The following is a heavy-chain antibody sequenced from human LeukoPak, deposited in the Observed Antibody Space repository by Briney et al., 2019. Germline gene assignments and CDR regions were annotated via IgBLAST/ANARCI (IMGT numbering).Heavy chain of an antibody. CDR1: EFTFSTNA. J-gene: IGHJ4*02. CDR2: ISGSGGST. CDR3: AKASSSLRWAFDY. D-gene: IGHD4-23*01. V-gene: IGHV3-23*01. Sequence: GGSLGLSVQASEFTFSTNARSWLGQPPGRGRDGSSPISGSGGSTYYADSVKGRFTISRDNSKNTLYLQMNSLRAEDTAVYYCAKASSSLRWAFDYWGQGTLVTVSS.